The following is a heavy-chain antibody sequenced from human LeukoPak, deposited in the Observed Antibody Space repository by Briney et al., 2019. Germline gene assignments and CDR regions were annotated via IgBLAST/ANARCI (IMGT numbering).Heavy chain of an antibody. J-gene: IGHJ4*02. V-gene: IGHV3-7*01. Sequence: GGSLRLSCAASGFSFSTYWMSWVRQAPGKGLEWVANIKDDGSEKYYVDSVKGRFTISRGNAKNSLSLQMNSLRAEDTAVYYCARHREGGALDYWGQGTLVTVSS. CDR2: IKDDGSEK. D-gene: IGHD1-26*01. CDR1: GFSFSTYW. CDR3: ARHREGGALDY.